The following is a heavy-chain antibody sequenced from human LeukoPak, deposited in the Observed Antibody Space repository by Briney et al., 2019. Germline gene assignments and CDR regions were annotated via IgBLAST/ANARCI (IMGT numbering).Heavy chain of an antibody. CDR3: ARDESYCGGDCYRNWFGP. CDR1: GGTFSSYA. J-gene: IGHJ5*02. D-gene: IGHD2-21*02. V-gene: IGHV1-69*05. CDR2: IIPIFGTA. Sequence: SVKVSCKASGGTFSSYAISWVRQAPGQGLEWMGRIIPIFGTANYAQKFQGRVTITTDESTSTAYMELSSLRSEDTAVYYCARDESYCGGDCYRNWFGPWGQGTLVTVSS.